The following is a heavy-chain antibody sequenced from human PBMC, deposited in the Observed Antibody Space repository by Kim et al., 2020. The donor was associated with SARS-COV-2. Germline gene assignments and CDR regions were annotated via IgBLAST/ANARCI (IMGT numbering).Heavy chain of an antibody. Sequence: SQTLSLTCAVSGDSVSSNSAAWNWIRQSPSRGLEWLGRTYYRSKWYNDYAVSVKSRITINPDTSKNQFSLQLNSVTPEDTAVYYCARGGMLAAAGTRGAFDYWGQGTLVTVSS. V-gene: IGHV6-1*01. J-gene: IGHJ4*02. CDR2: TYYRSKWYN. CDR1: GDSVSSNSAA. CDR3: ARGGMLAAAGTRGAFDY. D-gene: IGHD6-13*01.